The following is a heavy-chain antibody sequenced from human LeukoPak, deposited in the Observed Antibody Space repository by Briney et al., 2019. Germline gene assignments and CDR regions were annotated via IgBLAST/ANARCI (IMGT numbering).Heavy chain of an antibody. CDR3: AKRGVVIRVILVGFHKEAYYFDS. V-gene: IGHV3-23*01. CDR2: ISDSGGRT. CDR1: GNTFSNYG. D-gene: IGHD3-22*01. Sequence: GGSLRLSCAVSGNTFSNYGMSWVRQAPGKGLEWVAGISDSGGRTNYADSVKGRFTISRDNPKNTIYLQMNSLRAEDAAVYFCAKRGVVIRVILVGFHKEAYYFDSWGQGALVTVSS. J-gene: IGHJ4*02.